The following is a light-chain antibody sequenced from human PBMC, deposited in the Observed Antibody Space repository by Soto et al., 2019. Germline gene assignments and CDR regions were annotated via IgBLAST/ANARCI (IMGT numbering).Light chain of an antibody. J-gene: IGKJ4*01. CDR2: DAS. V-gene: IGKV3-11*01. CDR3: QQREDWPRA. CDR1: QSVGDY. Sequence: EIVLTQSPATLSLSPGERATLSCRASQSVGDYLGWYQQKPGQAPRLLIYDASQRATGVPARFSASGSGTDSTLTISSLEPEDFAIYYCQQREDWPRAFGGGTKVDIK.